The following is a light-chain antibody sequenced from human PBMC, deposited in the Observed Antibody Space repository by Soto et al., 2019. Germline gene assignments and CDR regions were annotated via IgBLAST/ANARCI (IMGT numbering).Light chain of an antibody. CDR1: QSVSSY. CDR2: DAS. Sequence: EIVLTQSPATLSLSPGERATLSCRASQSVSSYLAWYQQKPGQAPRLLIYDASNRATGIPARFSGSVSGTDFTLTISSLESEDFAFYYCQQRSNWPPGFTFGPGTKVDIK. CDR3: QQRSNWPPGFT. V-gene: IGKV3-11*01. J-gene: IGKJ3*01.